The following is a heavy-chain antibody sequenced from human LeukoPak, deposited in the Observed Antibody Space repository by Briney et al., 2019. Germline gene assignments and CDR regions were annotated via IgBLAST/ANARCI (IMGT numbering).Heavy chain of an antibody. CDR2: ISSSSSYI. Sequence: GGSLRLSCAASGFTFSSYSMNWVRQAPGKGLEWVSSISSSSSYIYYADSVKGRFTISRDNAKNSLYLQMNSLRAEDTAVYYRAREVRGVIPWFDPWGQGTLVTVSS. J-gene: IGHJ5*02. CDR3: AREVRGVIPWFDP. V-gene: IGHV3-21*01. CDR1: GFTFSSYS. D-gene: IGHD3-10*01.